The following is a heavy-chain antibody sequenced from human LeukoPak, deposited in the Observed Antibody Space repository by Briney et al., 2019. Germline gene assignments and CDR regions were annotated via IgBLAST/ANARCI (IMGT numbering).Heavy chain of an antibody. CDR2: ISSSSTTM. CDR3: ARERGSDY. CDR1: GLTFSTYS. J-gene: IGHJ4*02. V-gene: IGHV3-48*01. D-gene: IGHD3-10*01. Sequence: GGSLRLSCAASGLTFSTYSMIWVRQAPGKGLEWISYISSSSTTMYYADSVKGRFTISRDKGKSSLYLQMNSLRAEDTAVYYCARERGSDYWGQGTLVTVSS.